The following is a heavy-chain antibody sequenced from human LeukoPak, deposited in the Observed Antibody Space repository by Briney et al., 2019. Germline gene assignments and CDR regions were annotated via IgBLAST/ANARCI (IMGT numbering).Heavy chain of an antibody. Sequence: GGSLRLSCVASGLTVSSNYMSWVRQAPGKGLQWVSVIYSDGSTYYVDSVKGRFTISRDNSKNTLYLQMNSLRAEDTAVYYCARQRAFDIWGQGTMVTVSS. V-gene: IGHV3-66*04. CDR2: IYSDGST. CDR3: ARQRAFDI. CDR1: GLTVSSNY. J-gene: IGHJ3*02.